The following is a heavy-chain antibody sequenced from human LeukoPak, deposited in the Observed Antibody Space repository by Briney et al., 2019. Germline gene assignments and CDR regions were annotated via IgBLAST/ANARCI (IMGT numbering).Heavy chain of an antibody. V-gene: IGHV4-4*07. CDR1: GGSISSYY. Sequence: PSETLSLTCTVSGGSISSYYWSWIRQPAGKGLEWIGRIYTSGSTNYNPSLKSRVTMSVDTSKNQFSLKLSSVTAADTAVYYCARDVGVGGYCSSTSCYPYYYYYMDVWGKGTTVTVSS. J-gene: IGHJ6*03. CDR3: ARDVGVGGYCSSTSCYPYYYYYMDV. CDR2: IYTSGST. D-gene: IGHD2-2*01.